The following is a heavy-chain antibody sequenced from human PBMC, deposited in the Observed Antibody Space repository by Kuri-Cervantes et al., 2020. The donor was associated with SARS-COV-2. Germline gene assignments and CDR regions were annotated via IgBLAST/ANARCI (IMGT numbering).Heavy chain of an antibody. V-gene: IGHV4-4*07. CDR1: GGSISSYY. CDR2: IYTSGST. CDR3: ARLLGYCSGGSCYYFDY. D-gene: IGHD2-15*01. J-gene: IGHJ4*02. Sequence: SETLSLTCTVSGGSISSYYWSWIRQPAGKGLEWIGRIYTSGSTNYNPSLKSRVTISVDTSKNQFSLKLSSVTAADTAVYYCARLLGYCSGGSCYYFDYWGQGTLVTVSS.